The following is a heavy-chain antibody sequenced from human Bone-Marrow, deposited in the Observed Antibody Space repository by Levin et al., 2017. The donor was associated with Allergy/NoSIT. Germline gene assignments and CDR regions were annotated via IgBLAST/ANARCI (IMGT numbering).Heavy chain of an antibody. J-gene: IGHJ5*02. CDR3: ATSYYYDSSGYQECWFDP. Sequence: SVKVSCKASGGTFSSYTISWVRQAPGQGLEWMGRIIPILGIANYAQKFQGRVTITADKSTSTAYMELSSLRSEDTAVYYCATSYYYDSSGYQECWFDPWGQGTLVTVSS. V-gene: IGHV1-69*02. CDR1: GGTFSSYT. CDR2: IIPILGIA. D-gene: IGHD3-22*01.